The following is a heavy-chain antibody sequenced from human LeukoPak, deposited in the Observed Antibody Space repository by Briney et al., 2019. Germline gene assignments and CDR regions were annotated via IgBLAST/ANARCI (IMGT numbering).Heavy chain of an antibody. CDR1: GFTFSSYA. J-gene: IGHJ4*02. D-gene: IGHD6-13*01. V-gene: IGHV3-23*01. Sequence: GGSLRLPCAASGFTFSSYAMTWVRQAPGKGLEWVSAISGSGGSTYYADSVKGRFTISRDNSKDTLYLQMNSLRAEDTAVYFCANGYTNTWNYFDYWGQGTLVTVSS. CDR2: ISGSGGST. CDR3: ANGYTNTWNYFDY.